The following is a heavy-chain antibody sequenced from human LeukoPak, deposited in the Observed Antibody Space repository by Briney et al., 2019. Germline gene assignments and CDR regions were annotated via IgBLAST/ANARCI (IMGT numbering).Heavy chain of an antibody. CDR2: TYYRSKWYS. CDR3: ARHRTRSTYYYDSSGYRRGPDAFDI. Sequence: PSQTLSLTCAISGDSVSRNTAGWNWIRQSPSRGLEWLGRTYYRSKWYSDFAPSVRNRIAINPDTSKNQFSLKLSSVTAADTAVYYCARHRTRSTYYYDSSGYRRGPDAFDIWGQGTMVTVSS. J-gene: IGHJ3*02. V-gene: IGHV6-1*01. CDR1: GDSVSRNTAG. D-gene: IGHD3-22*01.